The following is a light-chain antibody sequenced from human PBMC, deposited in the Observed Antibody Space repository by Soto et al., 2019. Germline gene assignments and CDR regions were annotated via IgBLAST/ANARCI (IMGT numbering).Light chain of an antibody. V-gene: IGLV1-47*02. CDR2: SNN. CDR1: SSNIGSNY. J-gene: IGLJ1*01. CDR3: AAWDDSLSGLYV. Sequence: QSVLTQPPSASGTPGQRVTISCSGSSSNIGSNYVYWYQQLPGTAPKLLIYSNNQRPSGVPDRFSGSKSGTSASLAISGLRSEDEADYYCAAWDDSLSGLYVFGTGTKVNVL.